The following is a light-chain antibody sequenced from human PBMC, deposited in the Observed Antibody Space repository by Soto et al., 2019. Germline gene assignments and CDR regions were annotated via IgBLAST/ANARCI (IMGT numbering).Light chain of an antibody. Sequence: EIVLTQSPATLSLSPGQRATLSCRASQSVSSYLAWYQQQPGQAPRLLIYDASNRATGIPARFSGRGSGTDCTLTISSLEPEDFAVYYCLQRSAWPLTFGGGTKVEIK. V-gene: IGKV3-11*01. CDR2: DAS. CDR1: QSVSSY. CDR3: LQRSAWPLT. J-gene: IGKJ4*01.